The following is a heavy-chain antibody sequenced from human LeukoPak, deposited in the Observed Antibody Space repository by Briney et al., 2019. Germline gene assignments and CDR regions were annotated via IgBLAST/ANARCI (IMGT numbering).Heavy chain of an antibody. CDR3: ARASYSYDINGWVPFDY. Sequence: SETLSLTCTVSGGSISSNSYYWGWIRQPPGKGLEWIGSISYSGTTYYSPSLKSRVTISVDTSKNQFSLRLSSVTAADTAVYYCARASYSYDINGWVPFDYWGQGTLVTVSS. V-gene: IGHV4-39*07. D-gene: IGHD3-22*01. CDR2: ISYSGTT. CDR1: GGSISSNSYY. J-gene: IGHJ4*02.